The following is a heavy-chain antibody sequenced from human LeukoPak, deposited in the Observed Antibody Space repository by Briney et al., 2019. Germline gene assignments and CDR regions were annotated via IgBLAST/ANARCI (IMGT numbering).Heavy chain of an antibody. CDR1: GFTFSSYA. CDR2: ISGSGGST. Sequence: RSGGSLRLSCAASGFTFSSYAMSWVRQAPGKGLEWVSAISGSGGSTYYADSVKGRFTISRDNSKNTLYLQMNSLRDEDTAVYFCARGQAGTSWFDPWGQGTLVTVSS. CDR3: ARGQAGTSWFDP. V-gene: IGHV3-23*01. D-gene: IGHD1-14*01. J-gene: IGHJ5*02.